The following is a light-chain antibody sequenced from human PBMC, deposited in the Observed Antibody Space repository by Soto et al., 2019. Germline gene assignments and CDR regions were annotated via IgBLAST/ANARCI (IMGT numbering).Light chain of an antibody. CDR1: QSVSSN. CDR2: GAS. Sequence: EIVMTQSPATLSVSPGERAALSCRASQSVSSNFAWYQQKPGQAPRLLIYGASTRATGIPARFSGSASGTEFTLTISSLQSEDFAVYYCQQYNNWPYTFGQGTKLEIK. J-gene: IGKJ2*01. CDR3: QQYNNWPYT. V-gene: IGKV3-15*01.